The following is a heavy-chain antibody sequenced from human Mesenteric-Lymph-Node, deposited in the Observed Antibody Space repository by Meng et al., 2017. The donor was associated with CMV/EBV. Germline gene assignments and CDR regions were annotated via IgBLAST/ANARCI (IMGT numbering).Heavy chain of an antibody. CDR3: ARISQYSSSWYFDH. Sequence: GGSLRLSCTTSGFTFSGYSMTWVRQAPGKGLEWVTTIKQGGSKTYYVQSEKARFTISRDNAKNSVYLEMHSLRIEDTAVYYCARISQYSSSWYFDHWGQGTLVTVSS. D-gene: IGHD6-6*01. J-gene: IGHJ4*02. V-gene: IGHV3-7*01. CDR2: IKQGGSKT. CDR1: GFTFSGYS.